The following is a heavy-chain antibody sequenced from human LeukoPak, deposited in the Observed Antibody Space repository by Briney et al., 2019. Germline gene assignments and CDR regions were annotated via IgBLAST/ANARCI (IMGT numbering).Heavy chain of an antibody. CDR3: ASEGVVGGAAHFDY. V-gene: IGHV3-21*01. CDR2: IIPSGGHT. CDR1: GFMFSNYA. J-gene: IGHJ4*02. Sequence: GGSLRLSCEASGFMFSNYAMNWVRQAPGKGPQWVSSIIPSGGHTYLADSVKGRFTISRDNAKNSLFLQMNSLRVEDTAVYYCASEGVVGGAAHFDYWGQGTLVTVSS. D-gene: IGHD1-26*01.